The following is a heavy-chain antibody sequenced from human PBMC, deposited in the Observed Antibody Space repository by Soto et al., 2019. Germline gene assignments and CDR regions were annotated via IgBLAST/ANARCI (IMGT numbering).Heavy chain of an antibody. CDR3: ARGYCSGGSCYSDY. Sequence: ASVKVYCKASGYTFTSYAMHWVRQAPGQRLEWMGWINAGNGNTKYSQKFQGRVTITRDTSASTAYMELSSLRSEDTAVYYCARGYCSGGSCYSDYWGQGTLVTVSS. J-gene: IGHJ4*02. V-gene: IGHV1-3*01. CDR1: GYTFTSYA. CDR2: INAGNGNT. D-gene: IGHD2-15*01.